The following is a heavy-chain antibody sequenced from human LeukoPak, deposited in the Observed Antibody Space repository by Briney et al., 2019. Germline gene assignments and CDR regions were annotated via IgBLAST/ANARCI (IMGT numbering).Heavy chain of an antibody. D-gene: IGHD3-3*02. V-gene: IGHV3-48*03. Sequence: GGSLRLSCAASGFTFSSYEMNWVRQAPGKGVEWVSYISSSGSTIYYADSVKGRFTISRDNAKNSLYLQMNSLRAEDTAVYYCAALNLSDPTDYWGQGTLVTVSS. CDR2: ISSSGSTI. J-gene: IGHJ4*02. CDR1: GFTFSSYE. CDR3: AALNLSDPTDY.